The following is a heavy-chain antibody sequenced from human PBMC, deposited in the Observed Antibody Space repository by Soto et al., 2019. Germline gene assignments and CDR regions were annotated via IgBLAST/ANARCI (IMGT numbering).Heavy chain of an antibody. J-gene: IGHJ4*02. CDR3: ARIRLVNYDLKHFDY. V-gene: IGHV3-72*01. CDR1: GFTFSDHY. D-gene: IGHD3-3*01. CDR2: IRNKANSYST. Sequence: EVQLVESGGGLVQPGGSLRLSCAASGFTFSDHYVDWDRQAPGKGLEWFARIRNKANSYSTEYAASAKGRFTISRDDSKNLGFLQMSSLKTEDTAVYYCARIRLVNYDLKHFDYWGQGTLVTVSS.